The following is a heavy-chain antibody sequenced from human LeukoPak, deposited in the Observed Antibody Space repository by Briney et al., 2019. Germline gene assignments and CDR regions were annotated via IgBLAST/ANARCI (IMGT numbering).Heavy chain of an antibody. CDR1: GGSISSYY. D-gene: IGHD5-18*01. CDR3: AREDRGYSYGHPFDY. CDR2: IYYSGST. J-gene: IGHJ4*02. V-gene: IGHV4-59*01. Sequence: SETLSPTCTVSGGSISSYYWSWIRQPPGKGLEWIGYIYYSGSTNYNPSLKSRVTISVDTSKNQFSLKLSSVTAADTAVYYCAREDRGYSYGHPFDYWGQGTLVTVSS.